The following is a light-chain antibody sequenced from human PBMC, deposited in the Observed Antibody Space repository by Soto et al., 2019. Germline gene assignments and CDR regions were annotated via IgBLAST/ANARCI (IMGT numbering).Light chain of an antibody. J-gene: IGLJ1*01. V-gene: IGLV2-14*01. Sequence: QSVLTQPASVSGSPGQSITISCVGTSSDIGDYNYVSWYQQHPGKVPKVIIYDVSNRPSGVSYRFSATKSGNTASLTISGLQDEDEADYYCCSYTRSGTLILGTGTKLTVL. CDR2: DVS. CDR3: CSYTRSGTLI. CDR1: SSDIGDYNY.